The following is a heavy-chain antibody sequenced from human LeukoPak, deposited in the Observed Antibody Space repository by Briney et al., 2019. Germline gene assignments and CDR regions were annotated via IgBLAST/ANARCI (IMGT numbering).Heavy chain of an antibody. CDR1: GGSISSGSYY. CDR3: ARGDYDFWSGYSY. V-gene: IGHV4-61*02. J-gene: IGHJ4*02. D-gene: IGHD3-3*01. Sequence: SQTLSLTCTVSGGSISSGSYYWSWIRQPAGKGLEWIGRIYTSGSTNYNPSLKSRVTISVDTSKNQFSLKLSSVTAADTAVYYCARGDYDFWSGYSYGGQGTLVTVSS. CDR2: IYTSGST.